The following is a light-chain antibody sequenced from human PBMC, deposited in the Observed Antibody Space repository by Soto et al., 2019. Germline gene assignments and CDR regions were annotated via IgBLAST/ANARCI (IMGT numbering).Light chain of an antibody. Sequence: DIQMTQSPSTLSSSVGDRATITCRASQSVTNWLAWYQQKPGKPPHLLIYDASRLKSSIPSRFSGSGAGTVFTLTIRSLPPDDFANYYCQQYTTYPYTFGQGTKVEIK. J-gene: IGKJ2*01. CDR3: QQYTTYPYT. V-gene: IGKV1-5*01. CDR2: DAS. CDR1: QSVTNW.